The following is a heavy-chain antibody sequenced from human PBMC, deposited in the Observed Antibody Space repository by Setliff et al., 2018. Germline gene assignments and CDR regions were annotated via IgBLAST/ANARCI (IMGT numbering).Heavy chain of an antibody. J-gene: IGHJ6*03. V-gene: IGHV3-7*01. Sequence: PGGSLRLSCAASGFIFSSYWMNWVRQAPGKGLEWVATINQDGSGKYYVDSVKGRFTISRDNAKNSLYLQMNSLRGDDAAVYYCASDPSYASSLYYYLEVWGKGTTVTVSS. CDR1: GFIFSSYW. CDR3: ASDPSYASSLYYYLEV. D-gene: IGHD6-13*01. CDR2: INQDGSGK.